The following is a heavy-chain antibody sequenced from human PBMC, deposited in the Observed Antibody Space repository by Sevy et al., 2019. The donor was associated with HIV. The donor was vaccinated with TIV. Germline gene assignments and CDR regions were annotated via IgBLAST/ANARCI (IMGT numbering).Heavy chain of an antibody. Sequence: ASVKVSCKVSGYTLTELSMHWVRQAPGKGLEWMGGFDPEDGETIYPQKFQGRVTMTEDTSTDTAYMELSSLRSEEQVVYYCPVTRSGGGPFDYWGQGTLVTVSS. V-gene: IGHV1-24*01. CDR2: FDPEDGET. CDR3: PVTRSGGGPFDY. J-gene: IGHJ4*02. CDR1: GYTLTELS. D-gene: IGHD1-26*01.